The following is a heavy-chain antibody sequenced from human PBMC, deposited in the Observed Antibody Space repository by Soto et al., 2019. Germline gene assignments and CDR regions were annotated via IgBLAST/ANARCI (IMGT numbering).Heavy chain of an antibody. CDR2: TYYRSRSYH. J-gene: IGHJ4*02. Sequence: SQTLSLTFAISGHSVSGNSAACNWIKPSPSRGLELLGRTYYRSRSYHDYAVSVKSRITVTPDTSKNQFSLHLNSVTPEDTTVYYLAREVPYYLSSHNYLDYWGQGAQVT. V-gene: IGHV6-1*01. D-gene: IGHD3-16*01. CDR1: GHSVSGNSAA. CDR3: AREVPYYLSSHNYLDY.